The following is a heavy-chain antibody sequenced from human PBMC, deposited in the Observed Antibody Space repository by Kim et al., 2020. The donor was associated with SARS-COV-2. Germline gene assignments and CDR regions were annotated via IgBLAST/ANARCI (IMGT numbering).Heavy chain of an antibody. D-gene: IGHD5-12*01. V-gene: IGHV1-3*01. Sequence: ASVKVSCKASGYTFTTYAMHWVRQAPGQRLEWMGWINAGNGNTKYSQKFQGRVTITRDTSASTAYMELSSLRSEDTAVYYCARVPRYCGNDYRGGHWFAPWGQRTLVTVPS. CDR2: INAGNGNT. CDR3: ARVPRYCGNDYRGGHWFAP. CDR1: GYTFTTYA. J-gene: IGHJ5*02.